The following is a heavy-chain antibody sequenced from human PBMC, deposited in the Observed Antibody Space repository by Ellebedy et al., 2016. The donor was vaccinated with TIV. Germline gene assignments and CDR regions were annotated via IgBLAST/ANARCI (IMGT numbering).Heavy chain of an antibody. CDR2: IQYDGSDK. Sequence: GESLKISCAASGFTFRSYGMYWVRQAPGKGLEWAAFIQYDGSDKHYADSVKGRFTISRDNSKNTLYLQMNSLRAEDTAVYYCARDMSYGDYDYWGQGTLVTVSS. CDR3: ARDMSYGDYDY. J-gene: IGHJ4*02. D-gene: IGHD4-17*01. CDR1: GFTFRSYG. V-gene: IGHV3-30*02.